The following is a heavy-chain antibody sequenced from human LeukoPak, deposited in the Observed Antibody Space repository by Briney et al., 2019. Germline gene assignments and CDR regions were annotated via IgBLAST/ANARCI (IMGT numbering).Heavy chain of an antibody. CDR2: ISWDGGST. CDR1: GFTVSSNY. V-gene: IGHV3-43D*03. J-gene: IGHJ4*02. D-gene: IGHD3-22*01. CDR3: AKDSWGYYDSSGYIDY. Sequence: GGSLRLSCAASGFTVSSNYMSWVRQAPGKGLEWVSLISWDGGSTYYADSVKGRFTISRDNSKNSLYLQMNSLRAEDTALYYCAKDSWGYYDSSGYIDYWGQGTLVTVSS.